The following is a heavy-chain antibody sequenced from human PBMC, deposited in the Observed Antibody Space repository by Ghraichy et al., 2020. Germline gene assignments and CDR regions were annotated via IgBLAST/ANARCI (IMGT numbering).Heavy chain of an antibody. D-gene: IGHD5-18*01. Sequence: SETLSLTCTVSGGSISSSSYYWGWIRQPPGKGLEWIGSIYYSGSTYYNPSLKSRVTISVDTSKNQFSLKLSSVTAADTAVYYCVRSRGPNSFLGRGYSYGYFDYWGQGTLVTVSS. CDR1: GGSISSSSYY. V-gene: IGHV4-39*07. CDR2: IYYSGST. CDR3: VRSRGPNSFLGRGYSYGYFDY. J-gene: IGHJ4*02.